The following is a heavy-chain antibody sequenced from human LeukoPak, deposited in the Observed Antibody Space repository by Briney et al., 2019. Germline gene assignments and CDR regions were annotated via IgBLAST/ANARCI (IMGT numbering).Heavy chain of an antibody. V-gene: IGHV3-21*01. CDR3: ARDGRYYMDV. CDR1: GFTFRDYS. CDR2: ISSGSDLI. Sequence: GGSLRLSCAVSGFTFRDYSMNWVRQAPGKGLEWVSSISSGSDLIYYADSVKGRFTISRDNAENSLYLQMNSLRDDDTAVYYCARDGRYYMDVWGKGTTVTVSS. J-gene: IGHJ6*03.